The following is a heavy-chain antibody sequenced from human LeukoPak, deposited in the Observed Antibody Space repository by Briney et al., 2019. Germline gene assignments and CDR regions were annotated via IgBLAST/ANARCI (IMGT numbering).Heavy chain of an antibody. J-gene: IGHJ4*02. CDR1: VFTFSSYV. V-gene: IGHV3-64D*09. D-gene: IGHD7-27*01. Sequence: GGSLRLSCSPSVFTFSSYVMHWIRPAPGKGLEYVSAINRNGDNTYYADSVKGRFTISRDNPKSTLYLQMSSLRAEDTAVYYCVKEVPNWGWAHNYFEYWGEGTLVTVSS. CDR2: INRNGDNT. CDR3: VKEVPNWGWAHNYFEY.